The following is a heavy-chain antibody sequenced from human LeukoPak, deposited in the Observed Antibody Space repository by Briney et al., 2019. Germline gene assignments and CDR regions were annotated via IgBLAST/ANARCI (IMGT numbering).Heavy chain of an antibody. CDR1: GFTVSSTY. CDR2: IYSGGTT. D-gene: IGHD4/OR15-4a*01. J-gene: IGHJ4*02. Sequence: GGSLRLSCAASGFTVSSTYMSWVRQAPGEGLEWVSVIYSGGTTYYADSVKGRFTISRDNSKNTLYLQMNSLKTEDTAVYYCARDLYDYGSYWGQGTLVTVSS. CDR3: ARDLYDYGSY. V-gene: IGHV3-66*01.